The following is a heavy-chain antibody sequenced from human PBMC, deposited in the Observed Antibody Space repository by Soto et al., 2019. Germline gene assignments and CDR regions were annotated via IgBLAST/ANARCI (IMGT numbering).Heavy chain of an antibody. CDR3: ASEPYYYDSSGYYYADAFDI. CDR1: GFTFSSYS. CDR2: ISSSSSYI. Sequence: GGSLRLSCAASGFTFSSYSMNWVRQAPGKGLEWVSSISSSSSYIYYADSVKGRFTISRDNAKNSLYLQMNSLRAEDTAVYYCASEPYYYDSSGYYYADAFDISGRGTMVTVSS. V-gene: IGHV3-21*01. D-gene: IGHD3-22*01. J-gene: IGHJ3*02.